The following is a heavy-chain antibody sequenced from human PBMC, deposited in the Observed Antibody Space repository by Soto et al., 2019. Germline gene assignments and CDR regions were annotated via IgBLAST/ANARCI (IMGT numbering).Heavy chain of an antibody. D-gene: IGHD3-16*01. V-gene: IGHV4-34*01. CDR3: ARWCACFSLYRFDY. CDR2: INHSGST. CDR1: GGSFSGYY. J-gene: IGHJ4*02. Sequence: SETLSLTCAVYGGSFSGYYWSWIRQPPGKGLEWIGEINHSGSTNYNPSLKSRVTISVDTSKNQFSLKLSSVTAADTAVYYCARWCACFSLYRFDYWGQGTLVTVSS.